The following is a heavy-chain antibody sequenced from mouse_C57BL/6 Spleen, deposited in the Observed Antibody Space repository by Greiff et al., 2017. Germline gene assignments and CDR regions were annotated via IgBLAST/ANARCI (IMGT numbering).Heavy chain of an antibody. CDR3: ARGYYGSPFAY. D-gene: IGHD1-1*01. J-gene: IGHJ3*01. CDR2: ISYDGSN. Sequence: EVQLQESGPGLVKPSQSLSLTCSVTGYSITSGYYWNWIRQFPGNKLEWMGYISYDGSNNYNPSLKNLISITRDTSKNQFFLKLNSVTTEDTATYYCARGYYGSPFAYWGQGTLVTVSA. CDR1: GYSITSGYY. V-gene: IGHV3-6*01.